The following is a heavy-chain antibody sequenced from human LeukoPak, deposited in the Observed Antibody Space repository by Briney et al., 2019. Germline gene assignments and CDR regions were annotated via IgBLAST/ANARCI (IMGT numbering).Heavy chain of an antibody. D-gene: IGHD3-3*01. J-gene: IGHJ4*02. CDR2: ISNSGGHT. CDR3: ARERQNKDFWSGGDY. CDR1: GFTFSSYA. V-gene: IGHV3-23*01. Sequence: GGSLRLSCAASGFTFSSYAMTWVRQAPGKGLEWVSTISNSGGHTYYADSVKGRFSISRDNSENTVYLQMNSLRAEDTAVYYCARERQNKDFWSGGDYWGQGTLVTVSS.